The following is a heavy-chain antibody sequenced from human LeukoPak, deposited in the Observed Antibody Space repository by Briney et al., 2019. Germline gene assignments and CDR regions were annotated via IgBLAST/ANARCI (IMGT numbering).Heavy chain of an antibody. CDR3: ARESYYDSSGYSHDAFDI. Sequence: SETLSLTCTVSSGSISTSNYYWGWVRQPPGKALEWIGNIFYSGSTYYSPSLKSRVTISLDTSRNQFSLKLNSVTAADTAVYYCARESYYDSSGYSHDAFDIWGQGTMVTVSS. D-gene: IGHD3-22*01. J-gene: IGHJ3*02. V-gene: IGHV4-39*07. CDR2: IFYSGST. CDR1: SGSISTSNYY.